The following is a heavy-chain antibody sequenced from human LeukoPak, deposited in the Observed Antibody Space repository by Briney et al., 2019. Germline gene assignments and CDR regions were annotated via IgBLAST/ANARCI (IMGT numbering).Heavy chain of an antibody. Sequence: PGGSLRLSCAASGFTFSSYRMSWVRQAPGEGLEWVANINQDGSEKYYVDSVKGRFTISRDNAKNSLYLQMNSLRAEDTAVYYCARDLAGDYYFDYWGQGTLVTVSS. CDR3: ARDLAGDYYFDY. CDR2: INQDGSEK. CDR1: GFTFSSYR. V-gene: IGHV3-7*01. J-gene: IGHJ4*02. D-gene: IGHD2-21*02.